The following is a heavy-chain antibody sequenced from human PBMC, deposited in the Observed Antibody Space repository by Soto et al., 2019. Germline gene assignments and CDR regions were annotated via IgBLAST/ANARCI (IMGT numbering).Heavy chain of an antibody. CDR2: INPNTGNT. D-gene: IGHD2-8*01. J-gene: IGHJ4*02. V-gene: IGHV1-8*01. CDR3: ARRKERSGPNYFDY. Sequence: ASVKVSCKASGDTFTKYYMTWVRPAPGQGLEWMGWINPNTGNTGYAQKFRGRVTMTSDTSISTAYMELSSLTSDGTAVYYFARRKERSGPNYFDYWGQGTLVTVSS. CDR1: GDTFTKYY.